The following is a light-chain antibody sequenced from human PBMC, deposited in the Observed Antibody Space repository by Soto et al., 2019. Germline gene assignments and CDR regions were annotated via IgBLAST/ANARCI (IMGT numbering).Light chain of an antibody. CDR2: KAS. Sequence: DIQMTQSPSTLSGSVGDRVTITCRASQTITNCLAWYQQKPGKAPKLLIYKASTLQSGVPSRFSGSGSGTEFTLTISSLQPEDFATYYCQHFNSYSEAFGQGTKVELK. V-gene: IGKV1-5*03. CDR1: QTITNC. J-gene: IGKJ1*01. CDR3: QHFNSYSEA.